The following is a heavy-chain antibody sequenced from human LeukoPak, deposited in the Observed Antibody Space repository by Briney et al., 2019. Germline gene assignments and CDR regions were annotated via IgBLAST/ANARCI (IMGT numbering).Heavy chain of an antibody. CDR2: ISGSGGST. D-gene: IGHD4-11*01. CDR3: ARAPTTDYFDY. CDR1: GFTFGSYA. J-gene: IGHJ4*02. V-gene: IGHV3-23*01. Sequence: SGGSLRLSCAASGFTFGSYAMSWVRQAPGKGLEWVSVISGSGGSTDYADSVKGRFTISRDNSKNTLYLQMNSLRAEDTALYYCARAPTTDYFDYWGQGTLVTVSS.